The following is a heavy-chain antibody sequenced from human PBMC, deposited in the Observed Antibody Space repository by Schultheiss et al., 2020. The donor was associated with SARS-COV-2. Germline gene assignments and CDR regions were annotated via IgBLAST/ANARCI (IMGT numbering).Heavy chain of an antibody. J-gene: IGHJ4*02. V-gene: IGHV3-33*08. CDR1: GFTFSSYG. Sequence: GGSLRLSCAASGFTFSSYGMHWVRQAPGKGLEWVAVIWYDGSNKYYADSVKGRFTISRDNSKNTLYLQMNSLRAEDTAVYYCARDYCSSTSCYADYWGQGTLVTVAS. CDR3: ARDYCSSTSCYADY. D-gene: IGHD2-2*01. CDR2: IWYDGSNK.